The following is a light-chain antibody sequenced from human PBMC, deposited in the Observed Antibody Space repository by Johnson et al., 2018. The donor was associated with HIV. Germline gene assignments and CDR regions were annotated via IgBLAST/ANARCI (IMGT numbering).Light chain of an antibody. J-gene: IGLJ1*01. CDR1: SSNIGNNY. CDR2: ENN. Sequence: QSVLTQPPSVSAAPGQKVTISCSGSSSNIGNNYVSWYQQLPGTAPTCLIHENNKRPSGFPDRFSGSKSGTSATLAITGLQTGDEADYYCGTWDSSLSAVVFGTGTKVTVL. V-gene: IGLV1-51*02. CDR3: GTWDSSLSAVV.